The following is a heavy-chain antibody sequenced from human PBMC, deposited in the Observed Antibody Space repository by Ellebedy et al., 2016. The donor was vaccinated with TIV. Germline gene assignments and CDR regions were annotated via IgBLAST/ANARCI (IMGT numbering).Heavy chain of an antibody. V-gene: IGHV1-69*06. Sequence: ASVKVSCKASGGTFSSYGISWVRQAPGQGLEWMGGIIPIFGTANYAQKFQGRVTITADKSTSTAYMELSSLRSEDTAVYSCAAAAIRPARLYYYYGMDVWGKGTTVTVPS. CDR3: AAAAIRPARLYYYYGMDV. CDR1: GGTFSSYG. CDR2: IIPIFGTA. J-gene: IGHJ6*04. D-gene: IGHD2-2*01.